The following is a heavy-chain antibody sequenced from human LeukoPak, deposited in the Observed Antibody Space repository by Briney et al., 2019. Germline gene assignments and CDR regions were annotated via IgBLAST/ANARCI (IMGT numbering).Heavy chain of an antibody. CDR2: ISAYNXXX. V-gene: IGHV1-18*01. CDR1: GXTFTSYG. D-gene: IGHD1-26*01. CDR3: ARAGEHDAFDI. J-gene: IGHJ3*02. Sequence: GASVKVSCKASGXTFTSYGXXXXXXXXXXXXXWMGWISAYNXXXXXXXXXXXXXXXXTXXSXXTAYMELRSLRSDDTAVYYCARAGEHDAFDIWGQGTMVTVSS.